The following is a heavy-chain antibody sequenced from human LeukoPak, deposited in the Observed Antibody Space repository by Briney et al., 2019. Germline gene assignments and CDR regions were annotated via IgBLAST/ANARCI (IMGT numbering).Heavy chain of an antibody. D-gene: IGHD6-13*01. CDR1: GFTFRSYD. CDR2: IGTAGEI. Sequence: GGSLRLSCAASGFTFRSYDMHWVRQATGKGLEWVPGIGTAGEIYYPGSVKGRFTISRENAKNSLYLQMNSLRAGDTAVYYCARAAYSSTWYSRYFDLWGRGTLVTVSS. J-gene: IGHJ2*01. CDR3: ARAAYSSTWYSRYFDL. V-gene: IGHV3-13*01.